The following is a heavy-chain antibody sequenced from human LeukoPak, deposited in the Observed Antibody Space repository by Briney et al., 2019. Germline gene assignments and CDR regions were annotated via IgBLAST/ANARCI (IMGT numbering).Heavy chain of an antibody. CDR1: GGSISPHY. D-gene: IGHD4-17*01. CDR2: VYYNGLT. CDR3: TREVSAVTFDY. J-gene: IGHJ4*02. V-gene: IGHV4-59*11. Sequence: SETLSLTCTVSGGSISPHYWTWIRQTPGKGLEWIGYVYYNGLTSYNASLRSRLILSVDTARNQVSLRLTSVTAADTAVYYCTREVSAVTFDYWGQGTLVTVSS.